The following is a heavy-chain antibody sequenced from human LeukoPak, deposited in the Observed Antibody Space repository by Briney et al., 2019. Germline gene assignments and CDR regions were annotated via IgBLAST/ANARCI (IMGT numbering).Heavy chain of an antibody. CDR1: GFTFSTYS. D-gene: IGHD3-10*01. J-gene: IGHJ4*02. V-gene: IGHV3-7*01. CDR3: GRHRAGSGTYFIDH. CDR2: VKKDGSES. Sequence: GGSLRLSCEVSGFTFSTYSMIWVRQSPGKGLQWVANVKKDGSESKYVDSVKGRFTILRDNAKNSLYLQMNNVRAEDTGVYYCGRHRAGSGTYFIDHWGQGTLVSVSS.